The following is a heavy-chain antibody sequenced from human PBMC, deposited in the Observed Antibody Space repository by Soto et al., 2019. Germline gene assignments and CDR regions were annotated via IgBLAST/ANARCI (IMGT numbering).Heavy chain of an antibody. CDR3: VRERQFVRDFYYGMEV. J-gene: IGHJ6*02. Sequence: GGSLILSCAASGFTFNTYSMTWVRQAPGQGLEWVSSISNTGAHIYYADSVRGRFTISRDNAKNSLYLQMNSLTAEDTAVYYCVRERQFVRDFYYGMEVWGRGTTVTVAS. CDR2: ISNTGAHI. D-gene: IGHD6-6*01. CDR1: GFTFNTYS. V-gene: IGHV3-21*01.